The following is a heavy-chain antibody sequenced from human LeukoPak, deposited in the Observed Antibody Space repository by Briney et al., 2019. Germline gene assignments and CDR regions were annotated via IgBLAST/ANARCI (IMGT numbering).Heavy chain of an antibody. CDR2: ISTSNGDK. CDR1: GSTFPSHA. D-gene: IGHD2-2*01. V-gene: IGHV1-18*04. CDR3: ATRGITAARLDY. Sequence: RASVKVSCNASGSTFPSHAITWLRPAPGLGPEWMGWISTSNGDKNYVQNLQGRITLTIDTSTTTAYMELRSLRSDDTAIYYCATRGITAARLDYWGQGTLVTVSS. J-gene: IGHJ4*02.